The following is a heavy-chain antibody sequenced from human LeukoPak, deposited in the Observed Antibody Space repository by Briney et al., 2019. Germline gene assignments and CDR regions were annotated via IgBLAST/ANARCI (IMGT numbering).Heavy chain of an antibody. D-gene: IGHD1-7*01. CDR2: IRYDGSNK. V-gene: IGHV3-30*02. CDR1: GFTFSSYG. CDR3: AKASDTRITGTTQLDY. J-gene: IGHJ4*02. Sequence: GSLRLSCAASGFTFSSYGMHWVRQAPGKGLEWVAFIRYDGSNKDYADSVKGRFTISRDNSKNTLYLQMNSLRAEDTAVYYCAKASDTRITGTTQLDYWGQGTLVTVSS.